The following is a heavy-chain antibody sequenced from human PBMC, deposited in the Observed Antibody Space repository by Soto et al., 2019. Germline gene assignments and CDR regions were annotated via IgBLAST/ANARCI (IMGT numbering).Heavy chain of an antibody. V-gene: IGHV3-13*04. J-gene: IGHJ3*02. CDR3: ASDYGGHDAFDI. CDR2: IGTAGDT. Sequence: EVQLVESGGGLVQPGGSLRLSCAASGFTFSSYDMHWVRQATGKGLEWVSAIGTAGDTYYPGSVKGRFTISRENAKNSLYLQMNSLRAGDTAVYYCASDYGGHDAFDIWGQGTMVTVSS. CDR1: GFTFSSYD. D-gene: IGHD4-17*01.